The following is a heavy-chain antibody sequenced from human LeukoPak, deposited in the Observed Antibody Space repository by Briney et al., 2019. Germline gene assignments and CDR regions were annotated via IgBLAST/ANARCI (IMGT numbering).Heavy chain of an antibody. Sequence: GGSLRLSCAASGFTFSTFAVHWVRQAPGKGLEAVAIIAYDGGDIHYGDSMTGRFTISRDNSKNTLYLQMDSLRREDTAIYYCARDDRGSIDSWGQGSLVTVSS. CDR2: IAYDGGDI. J-gene: IGHJ4*02. CDR1: GFTFSTFA. V-gene: IGHV3-30*01. CDR3: ARDDRGSIDS. D-gene: IGHD3-10*01.